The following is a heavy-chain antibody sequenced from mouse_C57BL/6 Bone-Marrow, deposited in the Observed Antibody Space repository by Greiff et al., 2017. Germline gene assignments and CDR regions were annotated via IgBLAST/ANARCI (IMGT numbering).Heavy chain of an antibody. CDR3: AREDYGSHWYFDV. CDR1: YFAFMASD. J-gene: IGHJ1*03. V-gene: IGHV1-49*01. Sequence: LQQSGAELVRPGSSVQLSCKASYFAFMASDMHWVKQRPGHGLEWIGSFTMYSDATEYSENFKGKATLTANTSSSTAYMELSSLTSEDSAVYYCAREDYGSHWYFDVWGTGTTVTVSS. CDR2: FTMYSDAT. D-gene: IGHD1-1*01.